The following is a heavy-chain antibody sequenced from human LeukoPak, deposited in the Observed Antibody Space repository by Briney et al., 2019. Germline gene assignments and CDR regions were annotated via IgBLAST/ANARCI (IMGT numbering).Heavy chain of an antibody. V-gene: IGHV3-30*18. J-gene: IGHJ4*02. CDR3: AKDQGYSYGYVSY. CDR1: GFTFSSYG. Sequence: PGRSLRLSCAASGFTFSSYGMHWVRQAPGKGLEWVAVISYDGSNKYYADSVKGRFTISRDNSKNTLYLQMNSLRPEDTAVYYCAKDQGYSYGYVSYWGQGTLVTASS. D-gene: IGHD5-18*01. CDR2: ISYDGSNK.